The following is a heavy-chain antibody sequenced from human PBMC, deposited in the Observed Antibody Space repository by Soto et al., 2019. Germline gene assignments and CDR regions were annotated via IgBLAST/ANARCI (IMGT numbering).Heavy chain of an antibody. V-gene: IGHV4-59*01. CDR2: VYYGGST. CDR1: GDPMYSYF. J-gene: IGHJ5*02. CDR3: ARSVRKWLDP. Sequence: TSETLSLTCSVSGDPMYSYFWSWIRQPPGKGLEWIGYVYYGGSTNYKPSLKSRVTFSVDTSKNQVSLKLRSVTAADTAVYYCARSVRKWLDPWGQGILVTVSS.